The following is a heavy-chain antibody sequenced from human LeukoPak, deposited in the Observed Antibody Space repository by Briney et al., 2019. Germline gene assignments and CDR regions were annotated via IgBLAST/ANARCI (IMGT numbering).Heavy chain of an antibody. J-gene: IGHJ4*02. CDR1: GFSFSKSS. V-gene: IGHV3-21*06. D-gene: IGHD3-10*01. CDR2: ISIGSSPYT. Sequence: RRSLRLSCAASGFSFSKSSTRWFRQAPGKGLEWVSSISIGSSPYTYYADSLKGRFTISRDNAKNSVCLQMNSLRPEDTAVYYCASYTLWYGDSWGQGTLVTVSS. CDR3: ASYTLWYGDS.